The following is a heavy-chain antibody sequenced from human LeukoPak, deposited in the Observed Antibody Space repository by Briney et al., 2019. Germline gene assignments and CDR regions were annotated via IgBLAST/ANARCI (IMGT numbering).Heavy chain of an antibody. D-gene: IGHD3-22*01. CDR1: GGSISSSSYY. J-gene: IGHJ4*02. V-gene: IGHV4-39*07. CDR3: ARVRRSYDSSGYYYKGLFDY. CDR2: IYYSGGT. Sequence: SETLSLTCTVSGGSISSSSYYWGWIRQPPGKGLEWIGSIYYSGGTYYNPSLKSRVTISVDTSKNQFSLKLSSVTAADTAVYYCARVRRSYDSSGYYYKGLFDYWGQGTLVTVSS.